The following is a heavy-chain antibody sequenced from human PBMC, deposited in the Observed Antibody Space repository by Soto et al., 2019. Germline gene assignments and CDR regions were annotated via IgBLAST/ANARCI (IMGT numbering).Heavy chain of an antibody. Sequence: GGSLRLSCAASGFPFDTYAMIWVRPAPGKGLEWVAAISGGGGGSYYADSVKGRYTISRDNSKNTLYLQMNSLRAEDTALYYCAKEPAATLSWFDPWGQGTQVTVSS. CDR2: ISGGGGGS. D-gene: IGHD2-2*01. J-gene: IGHJ5*02. CDR1: GFPFDTYA. CDR3: AKEPAATLSWFDP. V-gene: IGHV3-23*01.